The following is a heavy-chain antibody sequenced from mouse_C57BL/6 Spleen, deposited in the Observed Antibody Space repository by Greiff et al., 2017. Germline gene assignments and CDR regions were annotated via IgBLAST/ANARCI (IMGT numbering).Heavy chain of an antibody. D-gene: IGHD1-1*01. Sequence: VQLQQSGPGLVQPSQSLSITCTVSGFSLTSYGVHWVRQSPGKGLEWLGVIWRGGSTDYNAAFMSRLSITKDNSKSQVFFKMNSLQADDTAIYXCAKRNYGSSYYAMDYWGQGTSVTVSS. CDR2: IWRGGST. CDR1: GFSLTSYG. J-gene: IGHJ4*01. CDR3: AKRNYGSSYYAMDY. V-gene: IGHV2-5*01.